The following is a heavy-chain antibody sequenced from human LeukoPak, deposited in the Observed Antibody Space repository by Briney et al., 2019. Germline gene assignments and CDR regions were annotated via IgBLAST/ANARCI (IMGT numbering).Heavy chain of an antibody. CDR2: LSHSGST. CDR1: DYSISSGYY. CDR3: ARDPFDSSSGFDP. V-gene: IGHV4-38-2*02. Sequence: SETLSLTCTVSDYSISSGYYWGWIRQPPGKGLEWIGSLSHSGSTYYTPSLKSRVTISVDTSKNQFSLKLTSVTAADTAVYYCARDPFDSSSGFDPWGQGTLVTVSS. J-gene: IGHJ5*02. D-gene: IGHD6-6*01.